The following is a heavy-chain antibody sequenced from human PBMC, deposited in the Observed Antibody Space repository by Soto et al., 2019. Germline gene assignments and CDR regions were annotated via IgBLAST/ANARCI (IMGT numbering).Heavy chain of an antibody. CDR3: ARNLPVTTFSIANYYYYYMDV. J-gene: IGHJ6*03. D-gene: IGHD4-4*01. V-gene: IGHV4-59*08. CDR2: IYYSGST. CDR1: GGSISSYY. Sequence: SETLSLTCTVSGGSISSYYWSWIRQPPGKGLEWIGYIYYSGSTNYNPSLKSRVTISVDTSKNQFSLKLSSVTAADTAVYYCARNLPVTTFSIANYYYYYMDVWGKGTTVTVSS.